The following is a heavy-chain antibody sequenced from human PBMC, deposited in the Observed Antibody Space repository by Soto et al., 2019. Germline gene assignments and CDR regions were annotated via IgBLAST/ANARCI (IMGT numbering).Heavy chain of an antibody. Sequence: PSQTLSRTCALSALPIDTACFWGWIRQTPGEGLEYIGPLSHSGRTFSNPSLKSRLTISFHTSKNEFALNLKSVTAADTAVYYCARGRGFRLLGVPLDSWGPGTPVTV. V-gene: IGHV4-38-2*01. CDR2: LSHSGRT. J-gene: IGHJ4*02. CDR3: ARGRGFRLLGVPLDS. D-gene: IGHD3-10*01. CDR1: ALPIDTACF.